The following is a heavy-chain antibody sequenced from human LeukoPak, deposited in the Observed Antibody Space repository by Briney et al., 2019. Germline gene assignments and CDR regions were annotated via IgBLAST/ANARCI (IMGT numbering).Heavy chain of an antibody. CDR2: VYSNGGT. J-gene: IGHJ4*02. CDR1: GGSFSGYY. V-gene: IGHV4-4*07. D-gene: IGHD3-22*01. CDR3: ARDRIYDTSAYSLSFDY. Sequence: SETLSLTCAVYGGSFSGYYWSWVRQPAGKGLEWIGRVYSNGGTNYNPSLKSRVSMSVDTSKNEFPLRLSSVTAADTAVYYCARDRIYDTSAYSLSFDYWGQGALVTVSS.